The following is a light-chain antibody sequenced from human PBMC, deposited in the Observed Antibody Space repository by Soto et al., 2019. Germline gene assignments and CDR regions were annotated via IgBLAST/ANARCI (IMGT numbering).Light chain of an antibody. CDR3: QQYSSSRT. V-gene: IGKV3-20*01. CDR1: QSVSSSY. Sequence: EIVLTQSPGTLSFSPGERATLSCRASQSVSSSYLAWYQQTPGQAPRLLIYGASSRATGIPDRFSGSGSGTDFTLTISRLEPEDFAVYYCQQYSSSRTFGQGTKVDI. CDR2: GAS. J-gene: IGKJ1*01.